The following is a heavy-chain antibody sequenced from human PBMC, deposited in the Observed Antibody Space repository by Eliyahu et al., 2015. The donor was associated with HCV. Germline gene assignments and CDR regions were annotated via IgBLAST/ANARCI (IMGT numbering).Heavy chain of an antibody. CDR1: GFTFSSYA. CDR3: ASXTRYGYYDFWSGYPMDV. V-gene: IGHV3-23*01. CDR2: ISGSGGST. Sequence: EVQLLESGGGLVQPGGSLRLSCXASGFTFSSYAMSWVRQAPGKGLEWVSAISGSGGSTYYADSVKGRFTISRDNSKNTLYLQMNSLRAEDTAVYYCASXTRYGYYDFWSGYPMDVWGQGTTVTVSS. J-gene: IGHJ6*02. D-gene: IGHD3-3*01.